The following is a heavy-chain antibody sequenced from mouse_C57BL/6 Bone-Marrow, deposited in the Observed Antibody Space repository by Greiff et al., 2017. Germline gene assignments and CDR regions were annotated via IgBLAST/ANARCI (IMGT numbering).Heavy chain of an antibody. CDR2: IHPNSGST. V-gene: IGHV1-64*01. Sequence: QVQLQQPGAELVKPGASVKLSCKASGYTFTSYWMHWVKQRPGQGLEWIGMIHPNSGSTNYNEKFKSKDTLTVDKSSSTAYMQLSSLTSEYSALYYWAREVWLRAWFAYWCQGTLVTVSA. CDR3: AREVWLRAWFAY. D-gene: IGHD2-2*01. J-gene: IGHJ3*01. CDR1: GYTFTSYW.